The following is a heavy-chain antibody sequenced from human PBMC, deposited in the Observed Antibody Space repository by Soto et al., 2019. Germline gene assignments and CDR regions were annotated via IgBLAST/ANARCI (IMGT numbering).Heavy chain of an antibody. CDR3: ARNWSRFDP. Sequence: EVQLVESGGGLVQPGGSLRLSCAASGFTVSSNYMTWVRQAPGKGLEWVSVIYSGGNTYYADSAKGRFTISRDNSKNMVYLQMNSLRVEDTGVYYCARNWSRFDPWGQGTLVTVSS. V-gene: IGHV3-66*01. CDR1: GFTVSSNY. D-gene: IGHD1-1*01. J-gene: IGHJ5*02. CDR2: IYSGGNT.